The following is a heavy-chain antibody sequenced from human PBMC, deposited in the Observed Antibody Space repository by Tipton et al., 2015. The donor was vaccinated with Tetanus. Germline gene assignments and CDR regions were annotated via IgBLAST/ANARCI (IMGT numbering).Heavy chain of an antibody. CDR2: IYYSGST. J-gene: IGHJ4*02. Sequence: TLSLTCTVSGGSISSSSFYWGWIRQPSGKELEWIGSIYYSGSTYYNPSLKSRVTISVDTSKNQFSLRLSSVTAADTAVYYCARRQTYCTNGFCPFENWGQGTLVTVSS. D-gene: IGHD2-8*01. CDR1: GGSISSSSFY. CDR3: ARRQTYCTNGFCPFEN. V-gene: IGHV4-39*01.